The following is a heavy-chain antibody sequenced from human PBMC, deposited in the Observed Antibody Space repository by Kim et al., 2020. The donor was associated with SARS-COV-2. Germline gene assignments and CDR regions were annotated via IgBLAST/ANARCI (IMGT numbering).Heavy chain of an antibody. CDR3: ASRVEEQLESALFYHYMDV. CDR2: IYYSGTT. CDR1: GASISGYY. Sequence: SETLSLTCAVSGASISGYYWSWIRQPPGKGLEWIGHIYYSGTTNYNPSLRGRVTILVDTSSNQLSLKLHSLTAADTAVSYCASRVEEQLESALFYHYMDV. D-gene: IGHD6-13*01. J-gene: IGHJ6*03. V-gene: IGHV4-59*08.